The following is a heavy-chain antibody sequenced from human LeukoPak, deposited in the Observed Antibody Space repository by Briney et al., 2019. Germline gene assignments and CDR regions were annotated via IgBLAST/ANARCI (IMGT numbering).Heavy chain of an antibody. V-gene: IGHV3-23*01. D-gene: IGHD1-26*01. CDR3: ATIVGATAHYY. J-gene: IGHJ4*02. Sequence: GESLRLSCAASGFTFSSYAMSWVRQAPGKGLEWVSAISGSGGSTYYADSVKGRFTISRDNSKNTLYLQMNSLRAEDTAVYYCATIVGATAHYYWGQGTLVTVSS. CDR2: ISGSGGST. CDR1: GFTFSSYA.